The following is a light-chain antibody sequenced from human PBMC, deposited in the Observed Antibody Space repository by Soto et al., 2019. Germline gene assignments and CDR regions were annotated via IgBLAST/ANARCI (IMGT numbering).Light chain of an antibody. Sequence: ELVLTQSPGTLSLSPGERATLSCRASQSVSSSYLAWYQQKPGQAPRLLIYGASSRATGIPDRFSGSGSGTDFTLTISRLEPEDFAVYYCQQYGSSPKFGGGTKVDIK. CDR1: QSVSSSY. CDR3: QQYGSSPK. J-gene: IGKJ4*01. CDR2: GAS. V-gene: IGKV3-20*01.